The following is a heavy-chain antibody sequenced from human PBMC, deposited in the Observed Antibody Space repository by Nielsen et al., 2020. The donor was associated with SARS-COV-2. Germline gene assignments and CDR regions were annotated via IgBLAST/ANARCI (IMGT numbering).Heavy chain of an antibody. CDR2: IWSDGSNK. CDR1: GFTFTSYG. J-gene: IGHJ5*02. Sequence: GGSLRLSCSASGFTFTSYGMHWVRQAPGKGLEWVAVIWSDGSNKNYADSVKGRFTISKDNSKNTLYLQMNSLRAEDTALYHCAKELKLNWFDPWGQGTLVTVSS. D-gene: IGHD2-15*01. V-gene: IGHV3-33*06. CDR3: AKELKLNWFDP.